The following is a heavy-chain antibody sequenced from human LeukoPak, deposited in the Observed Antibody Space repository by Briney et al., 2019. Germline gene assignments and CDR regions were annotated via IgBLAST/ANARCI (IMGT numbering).Heavy chain of an antibody. J-gene: IGHJ4*02. D-gene: IGHD4-17*01. CDR3: ARAVYGDHHHHFDY. CDR1: VGSFSGYH. CDR2: INHSRST. Sequence: PSETLSLTCAVNVGSFSGYHWSWIRQAPGKGLEWIGQINHSRSTKYNPSLKSRVTISIDTSKNQFSLQVTSVTAADMAVYYCARAVYGDHHHHFDYWGQGTLVTVSS. V-gene: IGHV4-34*01.